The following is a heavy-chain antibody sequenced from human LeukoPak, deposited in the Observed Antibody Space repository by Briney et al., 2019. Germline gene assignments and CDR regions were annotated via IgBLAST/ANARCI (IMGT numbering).Heavy chain of an antibody. CDR2: IYYSGST. D-gene: IGHD4-17*01. CDR1: GGSISSHY. J-gene: IGHJ5*02. V-gene: IGHV4-59*11. CDR3: ARGGTTVTPGLLWFDP. Sequence: SETLSLTCSVSGGSISSHYWGWIRQPPGKGLEWIGYIYYSGSTKYNPSLKSRVTISVDTSKNQFSLKLSSVTAVDTAVYYCARGGTTVTPGLLWFDPWGQGTLVTVSS.